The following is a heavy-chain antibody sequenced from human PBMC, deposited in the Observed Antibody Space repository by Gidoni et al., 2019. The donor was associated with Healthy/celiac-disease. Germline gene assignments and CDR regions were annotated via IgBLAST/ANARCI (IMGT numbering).Heavy chain of an antibody. D-gene: IGHD4-17*01. CDR1: GFTSSSYA. V-gene: IGHV3-30*04. Sequence: QVQLVESGGGVVQPGRSLRLSCAASGFTSSSYAMHWVRQAPGKGLEWVAVISYDGSNKYYADSVKGRFTISRDNSKNTLYLQMNSLRAEDTAVYYCARPMEEGDYGDYYYGMDVWGQGTTVTVSS. J-gene: IGHJ6*02. CDR2: ISYDGSNK. CDR3: ARPMEEGDYGDYYYGMDV.